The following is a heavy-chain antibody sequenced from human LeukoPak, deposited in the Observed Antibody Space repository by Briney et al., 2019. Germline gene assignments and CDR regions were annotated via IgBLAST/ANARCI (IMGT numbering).Heavy chain of an antibody. Sequence: GGSLRLSWAASGFTFTNAWMSWVRRAPGKGREWVGRMKSNPDGRITDYAGPVKGRFTISTDDSENTLYMQMNSLITEDTAVYYCTTAGGGTLYWGQGTLVTVSS. V-gene: IGHV3-15*01. CDR3: TTAGGGTLY. J-gene: IGHJ4*02. D-gene: IGHD6-13*01. CDR2: MKSNPDGRIT. CDR1: GFTFTNAW.